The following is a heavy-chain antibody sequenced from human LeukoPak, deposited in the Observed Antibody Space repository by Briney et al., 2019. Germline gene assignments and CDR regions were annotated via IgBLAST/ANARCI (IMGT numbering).Heavy chain of an antibody. CDR3: ARDAPYYDFWSGSPGPFDP. CDR2: IYYSGST. J-gene: IGHJ5*02. CDR1: GGSISSYY. V-gene: IGHV4-59*01. D-gene: IGHD3-3*01. Sequence: SETRSLTCTVSGGSISSYYWSWIRQPPGKGLEWIGYIYYSGSTNYNPSLKSRVTISVDTSKNQFSLKLSSVTAADTAVYYCARDAPYYDFWSGSPGPFDPWGQGTLVTVSS.